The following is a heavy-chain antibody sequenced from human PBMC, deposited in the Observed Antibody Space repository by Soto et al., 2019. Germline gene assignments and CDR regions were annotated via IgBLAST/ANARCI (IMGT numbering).Heavy chain of an antibody. CDR1: GGSIRSGGYY. CDR2: IYYSGNT. V-gene: IGHV4-31*02. D-gene: IGHD5-18*01. CDR3: ARDRLMATAGTARHYFGLDV. J-gene: IGHJ6*02. Sequence: SETLSLTCTVSGGSIRSGGYYWSWVRQNPRKGLEWIGNIYYSGNTYYNPPLKSRLTISVDTSKNQFSLNLSSVTAADTAVYYCARDRLMATAGTARHYFGLDVWGQGTTVTVSS.